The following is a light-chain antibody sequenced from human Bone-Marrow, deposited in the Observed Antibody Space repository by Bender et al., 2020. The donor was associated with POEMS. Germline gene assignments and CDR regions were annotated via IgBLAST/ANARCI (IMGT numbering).Light chain of an antibody. J-gene: IGLJ3*02. CDR1: NIGSKS. CDR3: QASDSSTVV. CDR2: DDS. Sequence: SYVLTQPPSVSVAPGQTARITCGGNNIGSKSVHWYQQKPGQAPVLVVFDDSDRPSGIPERFSGSNSGTLATLAISGTQLTDEADYYCQASDSSTVVFGGGTKVTVL. V-gene: IGLV3-21*02.